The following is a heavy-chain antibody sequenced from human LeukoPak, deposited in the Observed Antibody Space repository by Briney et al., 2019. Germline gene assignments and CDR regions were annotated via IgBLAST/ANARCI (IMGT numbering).Heavy chain of an antibody. D-gene: IGHD3-22*01. CDR1: GGSISSYY. J-gene: IGHJ5*02. Sequence: PSETLSLTCTVSGGSISSYYWSWIRQPPGKGLEWIGYIYYSGSTNYNPSLKSRVTISVDTSKNQFSLKLSSVTAADTAVYYCARGMEGYYDSDWFDPWGQGTLVTVSS. CDR3: ARGMEGYYDSDWFDP. CDR2: IYYSGST. V-gene: IGHV4-59*01.